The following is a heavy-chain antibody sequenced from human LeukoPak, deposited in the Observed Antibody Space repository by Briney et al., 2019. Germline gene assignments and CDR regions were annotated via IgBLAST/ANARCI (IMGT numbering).Heavy chain of an antibody. CDR2: ISSSSSYI. CDR1: LCTFSIYC. V-gene: IGHV3-21*04. Sequence: PGGSLRLSCAASLCTFSIYCLHWVRQAPGKGLEWVSSISSSSSYIYYADSVKGRFTISRDNSKNTLYLQINALRAEDTAVYYCAKGGGDYLIYYGMDVWGQGTTVTVSS. J-gene: IGHJ6*02. CDR3: AKGGGDYLIYYGMDV. D-gene: IGHD4-17*01.